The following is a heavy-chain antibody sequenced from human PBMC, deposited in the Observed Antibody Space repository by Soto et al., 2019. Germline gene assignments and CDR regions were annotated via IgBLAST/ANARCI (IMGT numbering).Heavy chain of an antibody. CDR3: AKQRAGYGSGSDTFYFDF. J-gene: IGHJ4*02. D-gene: IGHD3-10*01. CDR1: GFTFSTYA. V-gene: IGHV3-23*01. Sequence: EVQLLVSGGGLVQPGGSLRLSCSTSGFTFSTYAMNWVRQAPGKGLEWVSALSGSGGTTYYADSVRGRFTISRDNSKNTLFLHMSSLRAEDTALYYCAKQRAGYGSGSDTFYFDFWGQGTLVTVSS. CDR2: LSGSGGTT.